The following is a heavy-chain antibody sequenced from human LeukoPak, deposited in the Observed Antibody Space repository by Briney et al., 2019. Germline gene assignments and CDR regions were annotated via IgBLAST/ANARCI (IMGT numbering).Heavy chain of an antibody. CDR3: GRVRGYNYHYYYNGMGL. J-gene: IGHJ6*02. CDR2: ISAYNGNT. Sequence: ASVKVSCTASGYTFTSYGISWVRQAPGQGLEWMGWISAYNGNTNYAQKLQGRVTMTTDTSTSPAYMELRSLRSDDTAVYYCGRVRGYNYHYYYNGMGLWGQGTRVTVSS. V-gene: IGHV1-18*01. CDR1: GYTFTSYG. D-gene: IGHD5-24*01.